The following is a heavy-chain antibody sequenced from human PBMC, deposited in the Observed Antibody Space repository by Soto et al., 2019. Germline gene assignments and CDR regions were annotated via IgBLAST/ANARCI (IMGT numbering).Heavy chain of an antibody. J-gene: IGHJ4*02. D-gene: IGHD3-22*01. CDR1: GFTFSSYA. CDR3: AKGDYYDSSGYYVPVDY. V-gene: IGHV3-23*01. CDR2: ISGSGGST. Sequence: PGGSLRLSCAASGFTFSSYAMSWVRQAPGKGLEWVSAISGSGGSTYYADSVKGRFTISRDNSKNTLYLQMNSLRAEDTAVYYCAKGDYYDSSGYYVPVDYWGQGXLVTVYS.